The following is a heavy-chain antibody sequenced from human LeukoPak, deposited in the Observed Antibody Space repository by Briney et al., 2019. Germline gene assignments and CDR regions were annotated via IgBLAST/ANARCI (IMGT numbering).Heavy chain of an antibody. CDR3: ARPGGRGLAPFDF. J-gene: IGHJ4*02. CDR1: GFTFTDYW. V-gene: IGHV5-51*01. Sequence: GESLKISCKTSGFTFTDYWIVWVRQMPGKGLEWMGSIYPVNSDVRCSPSFQGRVTISADKSISTAYLQLISPEASDTAMYYCARPGGRGLAPFDFWGQGTLITVSS. CDR2: IYPVNSDV. D-gene: IGHD2-15*01.